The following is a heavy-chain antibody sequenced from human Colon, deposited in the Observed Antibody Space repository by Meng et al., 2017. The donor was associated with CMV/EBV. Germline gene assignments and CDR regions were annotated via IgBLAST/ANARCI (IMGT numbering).Heavy chain of an antibody. CDR3: ARDFTTLTVTASHH. CDR1: GYTFSDFF. D-gene: IGHD4-11*01. Sequence: ASVTVSCKASGYTFSDFFVHWVRQAPGQGLEWMGWISPSTGDTNFPPKFQGRLTMTRDTSINTFYMELTSLTSDDTAVYYCARDFTTLTVTASHHWGQGTLVTVSS. V-gene: IGHV1-2*02. J-gene: IGHJ5*02. CDR2: ISPSTGDT.